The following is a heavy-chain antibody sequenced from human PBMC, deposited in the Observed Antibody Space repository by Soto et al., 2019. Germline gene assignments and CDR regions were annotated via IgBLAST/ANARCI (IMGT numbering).Heavy chain of an antibody. Sequence: GGSLRLSCAASGFTFSTYSINWVRQAPGKGLEWISYISDNSSVIYYADAVKGRFTISRDNAKNSLYLQMNSLRDEDTAVYYCARDRDAYCSKGICSAPYFDYSGQGTLVTGS. CDR3: ARDRDAYCSKGICSAPYFDY. V-gene: IGHV3-48*02. J-gene: IGHJ4*02. CDR1: GFTFSTYS. CDR2: ISDNSSVI. D-gene: IGHD2-8*01.